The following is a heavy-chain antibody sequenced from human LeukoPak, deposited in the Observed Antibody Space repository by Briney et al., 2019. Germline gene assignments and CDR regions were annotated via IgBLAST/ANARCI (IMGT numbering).Heavy chain of an antibody. CDR3: AREVSAGNYFDY. V-gene: IGHV3-30-3*01. CDR1: GFTFSSYT. CDR2: TSYDGSNK. D-gene: IGHD6-25*01. J-gene: IGHJ4*02. Sequence: GGSLRLSCAASGFTFSSYTIHWVRQAPGKGLEWVSVTSYDGSNKYYADSVKGRFTISGDSSRNTLYLQMNSLRAEDTAVYYCAREVSAGNYFDYWGQGTLVTVYS.